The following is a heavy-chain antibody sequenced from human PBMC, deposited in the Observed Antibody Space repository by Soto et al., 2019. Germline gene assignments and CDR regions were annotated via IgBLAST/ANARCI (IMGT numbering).Heavy chain of an antibody. Sequence: GGSLRLSCAASGFTFSSYGMHWVRQAPGKGLEWVAVISYDGSNKYYADSVKGRFTISRDNSKNTLYLQMNSLRAEDTAVYYCARTPGKSWIQLWSSDYWGQGTLLTVSS. D-gene: IGHD5-18*01. CDR2: ISYDGSNK. V-gene: IGHV3-30*03. CDR3: ARTPGKSWIQLWSSDY. J-gene: IGHJ4*02. CDR1: GFTFSSYG.